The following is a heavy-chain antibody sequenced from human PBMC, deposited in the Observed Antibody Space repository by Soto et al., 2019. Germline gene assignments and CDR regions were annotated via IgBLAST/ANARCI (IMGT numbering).Heavy chain of an antibody. V-gene: IGHV3-30*03. J-gene: IGHJ4*02. Sequence: QVQLVESGGGVVQPGRSLRLSCAASGFTFSSYGMHWVRQAPGKGLEWVAVISYDGSNKYYADSVKGRFTISRDNSKNTLYLQMNSLRAEDSAVYDCASLGNFDYWGQGTLVTVSS. CDR3: ASLGNFDY. CDR1: GFTFSSYG. CDR2: ISYDGSNK.